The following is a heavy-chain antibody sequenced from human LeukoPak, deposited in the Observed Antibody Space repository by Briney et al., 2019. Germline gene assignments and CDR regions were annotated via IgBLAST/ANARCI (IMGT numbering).Heavy chain of an antibody. J-gene: IGHJ4*02. CDR3: TRGFELLWFGEFHPHHYFDH. V-gene: IGHV3-49*04. D-gene: IGHD3-10*01. Sequence: GGSLRLSCTASGFTFGDYAMSWVRQAPGKGLEWVGFIRSKAYGGTTEYAASVKGRFTISRDDSKSIAYLQMNSLKTEDTAVYYCTRGFELLWFGEFHPHHYFDHWGQGTLVTVSS. CDR1: GFTFGDYA. CDR2: IRSKAYGGTT.